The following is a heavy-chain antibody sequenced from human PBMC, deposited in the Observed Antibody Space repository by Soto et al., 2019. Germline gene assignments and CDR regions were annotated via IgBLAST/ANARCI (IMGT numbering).Heavy chain of an antibody. CDR1: GFTFSTYR. V-gene: IGHV3-48*02. CDR2: ISASGSNI. Sequence: EVQLVESGGGLVQPGGSLRLSCAASGFTFSTYRMNWVRQAPRKRLEWVSYISASGSNIYYADSVQGRFSISRDNAKNSLYLQMNSLRDEDTAVYYCARDWYSHAPAPDAFDIWGHGTMVTVSS. J-gene: IGHJ3*02. CDR3: ARDWYSHAPAPDAFDI. D-gene: IGHD5-18*01.